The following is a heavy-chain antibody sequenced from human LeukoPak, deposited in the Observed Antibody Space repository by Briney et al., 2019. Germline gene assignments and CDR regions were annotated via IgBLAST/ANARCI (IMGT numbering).Heavy chain of an antibody. V-gene: IGHV1-69*05. CDR2: IIPIFGTA. J-gene: IGHJ5*02. D-gene: IGHD2-2*01. Sequence: GSSVKVSCKASGGTFSSYAISWVRQAPGQGLEWMGGIIPIFGTANYAQKFQGRVTITTDESTSTAYMELSSLRPEDTAVYYCARAKYQLLLGTSPNWFDPWGQGTLVTVSS. CDR1: GGTFSSYA. CDR3: ARAKYQLLLGTSPNWFDP.